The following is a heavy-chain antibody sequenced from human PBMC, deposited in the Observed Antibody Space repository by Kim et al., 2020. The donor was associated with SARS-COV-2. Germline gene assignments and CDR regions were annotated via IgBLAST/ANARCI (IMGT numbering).Heavy chain of an antibody. Sequence: TYYADSVKGRFTISRYNSKNTLYLQRDSLGAEDTAVYYCARVWWERGLDYWGQGTLVTVSS. V-gene: IGHV3-66*01. CDR3: ARVWWERGLDY. CDR2: T. D-gene: IGHD2-15*01. J-gene: IGHJ4*02.